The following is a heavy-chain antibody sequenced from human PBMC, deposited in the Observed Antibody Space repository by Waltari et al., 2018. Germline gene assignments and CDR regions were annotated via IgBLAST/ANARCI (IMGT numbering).Heavy chain of an antibody. D-gene: IGHD3-10*01. Sequence: QVQLVQSGAEVKKPGASVKVSCKASGYTFTGYYMHWVRQAPGQGLEWMGRINPNSGGTNYAQKFQGRVTMTRDTSISTAYMELSRLRSDDTAVYYCARGVFGGYGSGSYDIWGQGTMVTVSS. V-gene: IGHV1-2*06. CDR1: GYTFTGYY. CDR2: INPNSGGT. CDR3: ARGVFGGYGSGSYDI. J-gene: IGHJ3*02.